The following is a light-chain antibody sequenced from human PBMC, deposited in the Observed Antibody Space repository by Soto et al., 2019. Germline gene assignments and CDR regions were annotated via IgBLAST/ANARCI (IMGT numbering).Light chain of an antibody. J-gene: IGKJ4*01. CDR2: DAS. V-gene: IGKV3-11*01. CDR1: QSVRSY. CDR3: HQRSEWPLT. Sequence: EIVLTQSPATLSLSPGERATLSCRASQSVRSYLAWYQQKPGQAPRLLIYDASNRATDIPARFSGSGSGTDFTPTISSLDPEDSAVYYCHQRSEWPLTFGGGTKVEIK.